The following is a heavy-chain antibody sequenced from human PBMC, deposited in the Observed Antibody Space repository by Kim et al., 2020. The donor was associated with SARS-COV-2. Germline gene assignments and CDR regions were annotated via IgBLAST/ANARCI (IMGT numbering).Heavy chain of an antibody. J-gene: IGHJ6*02. Sequence: ASVKVSCKASGYTFTGYYMHWVRQAPGQGLEWMGWINPNSGGTNYAQKFQGRVTMTRDTSISTAYMELSRLRSDDTAVYYCARERVAEWELKGDGMDVWGQGTTVTVSS. CDR2: INPNSGGT. D-gene: IGHD1-26*01. V-gene: IGHV1-2*02. CDR1: GYTFTGYY. CDR3: ARERVAEWELKGDGMDV.